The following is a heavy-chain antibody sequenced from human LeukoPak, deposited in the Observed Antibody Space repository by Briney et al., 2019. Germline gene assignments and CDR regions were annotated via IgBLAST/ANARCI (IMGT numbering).Heavy chain of an antibody. CDR1: GASLPRRY. CDR2: IDYSGNT. D-gene: IGHD3-10*01. J-gene: IGHJ4*02. CDR3: GRGGGGSYLEYSFDY. V-gene: IGHV4-59*11. Sequence: SDTLSLTCTVSGASLPRRYWSWLRQPPGKGLEGIGYIDYSGNTNDNPSLKSRVTIAVDTSKNQFSLKLSSVTAADTAVYYCGRGGGGSYLEYSFDYWGQGTLVTVSS.